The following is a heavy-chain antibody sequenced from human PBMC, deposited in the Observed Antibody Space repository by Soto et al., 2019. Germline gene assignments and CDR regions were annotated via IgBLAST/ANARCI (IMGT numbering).Heavy chain of an antibody. D-gene: IGHD3-3*01. Sequence: ASVKVSCKASGFTFTSSAVQWVRQARGQRLEWIGWIVVGSGNTNYAQKFQERVTITRDMSTSTAYIELSSLRSEDTAVYYCAAGITIFSLRPSRAEYFQHWGQGTLVTVSS. V-gene: IGHV1-58*01. CDR1: GFTFTSSA. CDR2: IVVGSGNT. J-gene: IGHJ1*01. CDR3: AAGITIFSLRPSRAEYFQH.